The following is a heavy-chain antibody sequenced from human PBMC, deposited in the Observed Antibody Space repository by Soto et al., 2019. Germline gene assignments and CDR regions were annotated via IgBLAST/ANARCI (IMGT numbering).Heavy chain of an antibody. CDR1: GGSISSGDYY. CDR2: IYYSGST. Sequence: SETLSLTCTVSGGSISSGDYYWSWIRQPPGKGLEWIGYIYYSGSTYYNPSLKSRVTISVGTSKNQFSLKLSSVTAADTAVYYCARSLRAAAGGNWFDPWGQGTLVTVSS. CDR3: ARSLRAAAGGNWFDP. D-gene: IGHD6-13*01. J-gene: IGHJ5*02. V-gene: IGHV4-30-4*01.